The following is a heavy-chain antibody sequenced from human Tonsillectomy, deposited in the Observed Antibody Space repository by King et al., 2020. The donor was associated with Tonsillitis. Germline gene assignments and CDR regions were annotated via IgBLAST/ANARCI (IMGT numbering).Heavy chain of an antibody. CDR2: IRYYNVHT. V-gene: IGHV1-18*01. Sequence: QLVQSGAEVKKPGASVKVSCKASGYTFTSYGISWVRQAPGQWFEWVGWIRYYNVHTNYAQKVQGRVTLITDTATSTAYMELRCLRSDDTAVYYCARDPGVTTNNWFDPWDQGTLVTVSS. D-gene: IGHD4-11*01. J-gene: IGHJ5*02. CDR3: ARDPGVTTNNWFDP. CDR1: GYTFTSYG.